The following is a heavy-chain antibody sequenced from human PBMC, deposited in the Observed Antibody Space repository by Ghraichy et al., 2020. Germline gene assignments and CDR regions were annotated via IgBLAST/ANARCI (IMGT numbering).Heavy chain of an antibody. CDR2: IYHAGYI. CDR3: ARHGEYYMDV. CDR1: GGSISSNNW. J-gene: IGHJ6*03. Sequence: GSLRLSCAVSGGSISSNNWWSWVRQPPGKGLEWIGEIYHAGYINYNPSLKSRVTLSLDKSKNQLSLRLSSVTAADTAVYFCARHGEYYMDVWGKGTTVTVSS. D-gene: IGHD3-3*01. V-gene: IGHV4-4*01.